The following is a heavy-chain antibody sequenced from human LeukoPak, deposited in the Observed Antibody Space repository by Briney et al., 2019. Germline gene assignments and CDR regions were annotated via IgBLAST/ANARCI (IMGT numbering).Heavy chain of an antibody. D-gene: IGHD6-6*01. CDR1: GGSISSYY. J-gene: IGHJ4*02. CDR3: ARDGYSSSQY. V-gene: IGHV4-59*01. Sequence: SETLSLTCTVSGGSISSYYWSWIRQPPGKGLEWIGYIYYSGSTNYNPSLKSRVTISVDTSKNQFSLKLSSVTAADTAVYYCARDGYSSSQYWGQGTLVTVSS. CDR2: IYYSGST.